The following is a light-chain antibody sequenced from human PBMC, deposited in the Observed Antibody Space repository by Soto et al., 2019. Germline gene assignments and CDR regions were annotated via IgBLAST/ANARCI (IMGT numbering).Light chain of an antibody. CDR1: QSISSW. Sequence: DIQMTQSPSTLSASVGDRVSITCRASQSISSWLAWYQQKPGKVPKVLIYKASSLESGVPSRFSGSGSGTDFTLTISSLQPDDSATYYCQHYNGYPRTFGQGTKVEVK. CDR2: KAS. V-gene: IGKV1-5*03. J-gene: IGKJ1*01. CDR3: QHYNGYPRT.